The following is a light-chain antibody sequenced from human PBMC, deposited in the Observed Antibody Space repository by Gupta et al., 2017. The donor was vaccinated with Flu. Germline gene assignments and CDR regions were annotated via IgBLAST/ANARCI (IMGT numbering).Light chain of an antibody. CDR1: QGISSY. J-gene: IGKJ5*01. CDR2: AAS. Sequence: AIRITQSLSSLSASTGDRVTITCRASQGISSYLAWYQQKPGKAPKLLIYAASTLQSGVPSRFSGSGSGTDFTLTISCLQSEDFATYYCQQYYSYPPITFGQGTRLEIK. CDR3: QQYYSYPPIT. V-gene: IGKV1-8*01.